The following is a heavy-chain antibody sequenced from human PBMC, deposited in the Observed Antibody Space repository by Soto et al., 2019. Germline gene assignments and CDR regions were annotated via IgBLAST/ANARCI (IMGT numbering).Heavy chain of an antibody. J-gene: IGHJ6*02. CDR2: IVVASGQT. D-gene: IGHD2-15*01. V-gene: IGHV1-58*02. CDR1: GSGFISSG. CDR3: SADRPDIGVGWWV. Sequence: SVKVSCKASGSGFISSGIQWVRQAHGQRLEWIGWIVVASGQTNYAQNFRGRVAITRDTSTATAYIELTGLTPEDTAVYFCSADRPDIGVGWWVWGQGTTVTVSS.